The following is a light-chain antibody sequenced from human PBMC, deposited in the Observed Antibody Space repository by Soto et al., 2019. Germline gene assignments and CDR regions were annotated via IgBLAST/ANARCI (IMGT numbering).Light chain of an antibody. CDR2: SNT. V-gene: IGLV1-44*01. CDR3: AAWDASLYV. CDR1: SSNVGSNT. J-gene: IGLJ1*01. Sequence: QSVLAQPPSASGAPGQTVTISCSGSSSNVGSNTVNWYQQLPGTAPKLLIYSNTQRPLGVPVRFSGSKSGTSASLAISGLQSEDEAAYYCAAWDASLYVFGRGSKVTVL.